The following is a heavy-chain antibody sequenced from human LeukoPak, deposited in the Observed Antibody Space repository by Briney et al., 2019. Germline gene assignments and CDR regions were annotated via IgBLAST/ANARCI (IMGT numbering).Heavy chain of an antibody. D-gene: IGHD6-13*01. V-gene: IGHV4-34*01. CDR3: ASGGSSSWYVWFDP. Sequence: SETLSLTCAVYGGSFSGYYWSWIRQPPGKGLEWIGEINHSGSTNYNPSLKSRVTISVDTSKNQFSLKLSSVTAADTAVYYCASGGSSSWYVWFDPWGQGTLVTVSS. J-gene: IGHJ5*02. CDR2: INHSGST. CDR1: GGSFSGYY.